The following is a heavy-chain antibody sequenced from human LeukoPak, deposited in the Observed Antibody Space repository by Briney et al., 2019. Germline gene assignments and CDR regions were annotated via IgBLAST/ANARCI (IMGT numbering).Heavy chain of an antibody. J-gene: IGHJ4*02. D-gene: IGHD6-19*01. CDR1: GGSISSYY. CDR2: IYYSGST. Sequence: SETLSLTCTVSGGSISSYYWSWIRQPPGKGLEWIGYIYYSGSTNYNPSLKSRVTISVDTSKNQFSLKLSSVTAADTAVYYCARSTLIAVAGDYWGQGTLVTVPS. CDR3: ARSTLIAVAGDY. V-gene: IGHV4-59*01.